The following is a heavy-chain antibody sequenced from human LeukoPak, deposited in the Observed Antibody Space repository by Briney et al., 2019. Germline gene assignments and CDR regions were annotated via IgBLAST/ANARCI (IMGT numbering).Heavy chain of an antibody. CDR2: IYYSGST. J-gene: IGHJ5*02. D-gene: IGHD3-10*01. CDR1: GGSISSSSYY. Sequence: SETLSLTCTVSGGSISSSSYYWGWIRQPPGKGLEWIGSIYYSGSTYYNPSLKSRVTISVDTSKNQFSLKLSSVTAADTAVYYCARVRVRGVIMAGFDPWGQGTLVTVSS. V-gene: IGHV4-39*07. CDR3: ARVRVRGVIMAGFDP.